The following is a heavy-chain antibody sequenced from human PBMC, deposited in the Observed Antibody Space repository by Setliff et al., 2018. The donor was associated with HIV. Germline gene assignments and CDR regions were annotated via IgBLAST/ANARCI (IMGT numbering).Heavy chain of an antibody. J-gene: IGHJ3*02. V-gene: IGHV4-4*02. CDR2: IYHSGST. D-gene: IGHD6-19*01. CDR1: GGSISSSNW. Sequence: ETLSLTCAVSGGSISSSNWWSWVRQPPGKGLEWIGEIYHSGSTNYNPSLKSRVTISVDKSKNQFSLKLSSVTAADTAVYYCARGVAVAATHDAFDIWGQGTMVTVSS. CDR3: ARGVAVAATHDAFDI.